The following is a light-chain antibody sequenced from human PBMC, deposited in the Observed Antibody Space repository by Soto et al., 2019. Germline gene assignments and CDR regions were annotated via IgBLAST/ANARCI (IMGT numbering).Light chain of an antibody. CDR2: DVS. V-gene: IGKV1-5*01. Sequence: DIQMTQSPSTLSASVGDRVTITCRASQTINYWLAWYQQKPGKAPKLLIYDVSTLGSGVPSRFSGSGSGTDITLTISGLQPDDSATYYCQQYNTFWTFGQGTKVDIK. CDR1: QTINYW. J-gene: IGKJ1*01. CDR3: QQYNTFWT.